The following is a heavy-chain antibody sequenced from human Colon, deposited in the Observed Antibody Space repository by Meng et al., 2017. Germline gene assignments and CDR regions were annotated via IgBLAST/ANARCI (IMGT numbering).Heavy chain of an antibody. Sequence: QAQFGQAGGEVGKPGAPVKLSCKTSGFPFTGYTVHGVRHAPGQSLEWMGWINAADGSTKYSQKFLDRVTITRDTSASTAYMELSSLRSEDTAVYYCARGAITRTATALGWWGQGTLVTVSS. D-gene: IGHD1-14*01. CDR1: GFPFTGYT. V-gene: IGHV1-3*01. J-gene: IGHJ4*02. CDR3: ARGAITRTATALGW. CDR2: INAADGST.